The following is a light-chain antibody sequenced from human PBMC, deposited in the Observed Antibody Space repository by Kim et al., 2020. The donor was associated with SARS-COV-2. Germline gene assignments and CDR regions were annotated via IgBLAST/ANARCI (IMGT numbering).Light chain of an antibody. V-gene: IGKV1-39*01. CDR1: QSITGH. CDR3: QQSHSDPWT. Sequence: ASVGDTVTITCRTSQSITGHLNWFQQKPGKAPQLLVFLASSLPWGVPSRFRGSGSGTDFTLTISSLQPEDFATYYCQQSHSDPWTFGQGTKVDIK. J-gene: IGKJ1*01. CDR2: LAS.